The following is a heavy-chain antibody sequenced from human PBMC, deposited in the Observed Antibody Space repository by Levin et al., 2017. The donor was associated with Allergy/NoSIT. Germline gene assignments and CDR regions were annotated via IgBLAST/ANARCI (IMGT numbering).Heavy chain of an antibody. CDR2: ISGSGGST. CDR3: AKGVEATEYYYYGMDV. CDR1: GFTFSSYA. V-gene: IGHV3-23*01. Sequence: PGGSLRLSCAASGFTFSSYAMSWVRQAPGKGLEWVSAISGSGGSTYYADSVKGRFTISRDNSKNTLYLQMNSLRAEDTAVYYCAKGVEATEYYYYGMDVWGQGTTVTVSS. J-gene: IGHJ6*02.